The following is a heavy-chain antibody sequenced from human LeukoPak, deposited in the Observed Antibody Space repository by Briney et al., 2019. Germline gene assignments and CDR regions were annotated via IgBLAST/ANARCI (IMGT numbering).Heavy chain of an antibody. Sequence: ASVKVSCKASGYTFTGYYMHWVRQAPGQGLEWMGWINPNSGGTNYAQKFQGRVTMTRDTSISTAYTELSRLRSDDTAVYYCARSMPHIVATIWFDYWGQGTLVTVSS. J-gene: IGHJ4*02. V-gene: IGHV1-2*02. CDR2: INPNSGGT. CDR3: ARSMPHIVATIWFDY. CDR1: GYTFTGYY. D-gene: IGHD5-12*01.